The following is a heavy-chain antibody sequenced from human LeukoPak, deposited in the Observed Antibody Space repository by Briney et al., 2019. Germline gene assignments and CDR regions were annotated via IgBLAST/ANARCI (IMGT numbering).Heavy chain of an antibody. CDR2: IYYSGST. J-gene: IGHJ4*02. Sequence: SETLSLTCTVSSGSMRSYYWSWIRQPPGKGLEWIGSIYYSGSTYYNPSLKSRVTISVDTSKNQFSLKLSSVTAADTAVYYCARDDSSSWSIDYWGQGTLVTVSS. D-gene: IGHD6-13*01. CDR3: ARDDSSSWSIDY. V-gene: IGHV4-59*12. CDR1: SGSMRSYY.